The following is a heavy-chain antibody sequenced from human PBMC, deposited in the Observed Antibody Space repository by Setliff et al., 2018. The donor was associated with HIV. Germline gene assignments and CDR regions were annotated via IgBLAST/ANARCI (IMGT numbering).Heavy chain of an antibody. J-gene: IGHJ4*02. CDR3: AKDGYYGSGSYYNGIDY. V-gene: IGHV3-9*01. D-gene: IGHD3-10*01. Sequence: GGSLRLSCAASGFTFDDYAMHWVRQAPGKGLEWVSSISWNSDSIGYADSVKGRFTISRDNAKNSLYLQMNSLRPEDTALYYCAKDGYYGSGSYYNGIDYWGQGTLVTVSS. CDR1: GFTFDDYA. CDR2: ISWNSDSI.